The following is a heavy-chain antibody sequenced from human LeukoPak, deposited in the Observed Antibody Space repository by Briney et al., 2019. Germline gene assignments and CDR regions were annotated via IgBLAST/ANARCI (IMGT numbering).Heavy chain of an antibody. D-gene: IGHD1-26*01. J-gene: IGHJ4*02. V-gene: IGHV3-7*01. CDR2: ISLDGSEK. CDR1: GFTFSSYW. CDR3: ARDSPYSDSFAYDY. Sequence: QAGGSLRPSCAASGFTFSSYWMSWVRQAPGKGLEWVANISLDGSEKYYVDSVKGRFTISRDNAKNSLYLQMRSLRAEDTAIYYCARDSPYSDSFAYDYWGQGTLVTVSS.